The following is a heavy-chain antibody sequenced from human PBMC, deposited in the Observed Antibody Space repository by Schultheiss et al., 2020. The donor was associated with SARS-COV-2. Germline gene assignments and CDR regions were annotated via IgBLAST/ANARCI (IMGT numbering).Heavy chain of an antibody. CDR1: GFTFDDYA. CDR2: ISWNSGSI. J-gene: IGHJ4*02. CDR3: TKTPAPSWLVRRYFDY. D-gene: IGHD6-19*01. V-gene: IGHV3-9*01. Sequence: GGSLRLSCAASGFTFDDYAMHWVRQAPGKGLEWVSGISWNSGSIGYADSVKGRFTISRDNAKNSLYLQVNSLRAEDTALYYCTKTPAPSWLVRRYFDYWGQGTLVTVSS.